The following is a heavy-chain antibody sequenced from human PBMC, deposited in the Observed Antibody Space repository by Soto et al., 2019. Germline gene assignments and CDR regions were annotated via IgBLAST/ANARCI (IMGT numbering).Heavy chain of an antibody. CDR1: GGSISNDY. CDR2: IYNSGST. J-gene: IGHJ4*01. Sequence: PSETLSLTCTVSGGSISNDYWSWIRQPPGKGLESIGYIYNSGSTKYNPSLKSRVTISVDMSKNSLYLQMNSLRAEDTAVYYCAKDIEPPGLFFDYWGQGTLVTVSS. D-gene: IGHD6-13*01. CDR3: AKDIEPPGLFFDY. V-gene: IGHV4-59*12.